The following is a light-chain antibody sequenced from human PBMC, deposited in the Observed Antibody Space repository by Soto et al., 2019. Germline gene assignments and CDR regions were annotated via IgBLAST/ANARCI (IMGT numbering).Light chain of an antibody. J-gene: IGKJ2*01. Sequence: DVVMTQSPLSLPVTLGQSASISCTSSHSLVYADGNTYLNWLRQRPGQSPRRLIYKVFNRDSGVPDRFSGSASVSEFTLTISRVEAEDIGVYYCMQTAHWPYTFGRGTKVDIK. V-gene: IGKV2-30*01. CDR2: KVF. CDR3: MQTAHWPYT. CDR1: HSLVYADGNTY.